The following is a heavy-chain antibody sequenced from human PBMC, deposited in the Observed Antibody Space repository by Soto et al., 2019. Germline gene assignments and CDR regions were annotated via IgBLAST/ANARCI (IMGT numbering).Heavy chain of an antibody. V-gene: IGHV4-59*01. J-gene: IGHJ5*02. CDR1: GGSISSYY. CDR3: ARSYAMGFDP. Sequence: SETLSLTCTASGGSISSYYWSWIRQPPGKGLEWIGYIYYSGSTNYNPSLKSRVTISVDTSKNQFSLKLSSVTAADTAVYYCARSYAMGFDPWGQGTLVTVSS. CDR2: IYYSGST.